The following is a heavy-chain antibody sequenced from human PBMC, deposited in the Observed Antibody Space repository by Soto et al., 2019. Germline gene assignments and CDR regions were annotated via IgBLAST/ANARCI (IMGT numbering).Heavy chain of an antibody. D-gene: IGHD4-17*01. CDR3: ARSMTTVTTNDY. CDR1: GGSISSGGYS. Sequence: QLQLQESGSGLVKPSQTLSLTCAVSGGSISSGGYSWSWIRQPPGKGLQWIGYIYHSGTTYYNPSLKSRVXXXVXXSKNQVSLKLTSVTAADTAVYYSARSMTTVTTNDYWGQGTLVTVSS. V-gene: IGHV4-30-2*01. CDR2: IYHSGTT. J-gene: IGHJ4*02.